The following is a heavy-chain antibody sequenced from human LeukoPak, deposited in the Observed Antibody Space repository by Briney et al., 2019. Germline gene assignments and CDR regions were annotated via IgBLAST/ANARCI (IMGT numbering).Heavy chain of an antibody. Sequence: GGSLRLSCAASGFTVSSNYMSWVRQAPGKGLEWVSVIYSGGSTYYADSVKARFTISRDSSKSTLYLQMNSLRAEDTAVYYCTRGETNPFDYWGQGTLVTVSS. V-gene: IGHV3-66*01. CDR3: TRGETNPFDY. J-gene: IGHJ4*02. CDR1: GFTVSSNY. CDR2: IYSGGST.